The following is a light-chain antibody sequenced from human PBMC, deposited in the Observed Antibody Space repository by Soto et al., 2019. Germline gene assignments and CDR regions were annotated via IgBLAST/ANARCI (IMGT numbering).Light chain of an antibody. V-gene: IGKV3D-20*02. CDR1: QSVSNNY. CDR3: QQRHMWPIT. J-gene: IGKJ5*01. CDR2: GAS. Sequence: ELVLTQSPGTLSLSPGERATLSCRASQSVSNNYLAWYQQKPGQAPRLLIYGASNRATGIPDRFSGSGYGTDFTLTISSLEPEDSAVYYCQQRHMWPITFGQGTRLEIK.